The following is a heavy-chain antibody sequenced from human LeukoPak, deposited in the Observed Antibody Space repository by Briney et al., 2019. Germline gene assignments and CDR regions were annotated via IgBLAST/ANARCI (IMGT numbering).Heavy chain of an antibody. D-gene: IGHD1-7*01. CDR3: ARGYMGTTDY. Sequence: SQTLSLTCAISGDSVSSDSAAWNWIRQSPSRGLEWLGRTYYRSKWNKNYAASVKSRITINPYTSKNQLSLQLNSVTPEDTAVYYCARGYMGTTDYWGQGTLVIVSS. V-gene: IGHV6-1*01. J-gene: IGHJ4*02. CDR2: TYYRSKWNK. CDR1: GDSVSSDSAA.